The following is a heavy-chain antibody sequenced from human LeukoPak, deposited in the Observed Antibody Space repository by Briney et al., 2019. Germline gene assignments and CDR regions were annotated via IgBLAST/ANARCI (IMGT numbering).Heavy chain of an antibody. J-gene: IGHJ6*03. CDR2: IRYDGSNK. D-gene: IGHD1-26*01. Sequence: GRSLRLSCAASGFTFSSYGMHWVRQAPGKGLEWVAFIRYDGSNKYYADSVKGRFTISRDNSKNTLYLQMNSLRAEDTAVYYCANGGATTNYYMDVWGKGTTVTVSS. CDR3: ANGGATTNYYMDV. CDR1: GFTFSSYG. V-gene: IGHV3-30*02.